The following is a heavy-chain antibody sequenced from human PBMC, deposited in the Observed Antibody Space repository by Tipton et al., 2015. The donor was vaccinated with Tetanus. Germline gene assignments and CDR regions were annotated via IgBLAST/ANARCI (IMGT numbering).Heavy chain of an antibody. Sequence: TLSLTCAVYGGSFSGYYWSWIRQPPGKGLEWIGEINHSGSTNYNPSLKSRVTISVDTSKNQFSLKLSSVTAADTAVYYCARGEPYCSGGSCYLTIFDSWGQGTLVTVSS. CDR1: GGSFSGYY. D-gene: IGHD2-15*01. CDR2: INHSGST. CDR3: ARGEPYCSGGSCYLTIFDS. J-gene: IGHJ4*02. V-gene: IGHV4-34*01.